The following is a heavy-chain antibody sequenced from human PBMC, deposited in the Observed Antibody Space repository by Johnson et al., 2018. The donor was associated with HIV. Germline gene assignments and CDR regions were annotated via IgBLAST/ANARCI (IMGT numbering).Heavy chain of an antibody. CDR2: ISYDGSNK. CDR3: ARDLGDCYNWDAFDI. D-gene: IGHD5-24*01. CDR1: GFTFSSYG. V-gene: IGHV3-30*03. Sequence: QEQLVESGGGVVQPGRSLRLSCAASGFTFSSYGMHWVRQAPGKGLEWLAVISYDGSNKYYADSVKGRFTISRANSKNTLYLQMNSLTAEDTAVYYCARDLGDCYNWDAFDIWGQGTMVTVSS. J-gene: IGHJ3*02.